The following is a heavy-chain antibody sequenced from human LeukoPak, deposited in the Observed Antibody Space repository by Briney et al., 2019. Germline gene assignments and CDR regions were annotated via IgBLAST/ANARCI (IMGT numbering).Heavy chain of an antibody. Sequence: GSLRLSCAASGFTFSSYWMGWVRQAPGKGLEWVANIKQDGSEKYYVDSVKGRFTISRDNAKNSLYLQMNSLRAEDTAVYYCAVGDYDFWSGYPHIDYWGQGTLVTVSS. J-gene: IGHJ4*02. CDR3: AVGDYDFWSGYPHIDY. D-gene: IGHD3-3*01. CDR1: GFTFSSYW. CDR2: IKQDGSEK. V-gene: IGHV3-7*01.